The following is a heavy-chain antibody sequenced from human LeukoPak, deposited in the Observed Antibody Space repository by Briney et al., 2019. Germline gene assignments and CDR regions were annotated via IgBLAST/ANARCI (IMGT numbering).Heavy chain of an antibody. V-gene: IGHV3-30*18. CDR1: GFTFSSYG. J-gene: IGHJ4*02. Sequence: TGGSLRLSCAASGFTFSSYGMHWVRQAPGKGLEWVAVISYDGSNKYYADSVKGRFTISRDNSKNTLYLQMNSLRAEDTAVYYCAKNWNDDTVGYWGQGTLVTVSS. CDR2: ISYDGSNK. D-gene: IGHD1-1*01. CDR3: AKNWNDDTVGY.